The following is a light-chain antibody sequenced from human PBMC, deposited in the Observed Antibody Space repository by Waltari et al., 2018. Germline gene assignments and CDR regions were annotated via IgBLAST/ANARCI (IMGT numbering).Light chain of an antibody. J-gene: IGLJ2*01. V-gene: IGLV2-14*03. CDR3: SSYTSSSTV. CDR1: SSDVGGYNY. Sequence: QSALTQPASVSGSPGQSITISCTGTSSDVGGYNYVPWYQQPPGKAPKLRIYDVSNRPSGVSNRFSGSKAGNTASLTISGLQAEDEADYYCSSYTSSSTVFGGGTKLTVL. CDR2: DVS.